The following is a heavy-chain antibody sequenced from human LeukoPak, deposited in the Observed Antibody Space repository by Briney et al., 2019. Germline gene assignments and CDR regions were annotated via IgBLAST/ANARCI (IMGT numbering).Heavy chain of an antibody. CDR2: ISGGGGNT. V-gene: IGHV3-23*01. CDR1: GFTFSYYA. CDR3: AKDKREDYGDYYPFDY. Sequence: GGSLRLSCAASGFTFSYYAMTWVRQAPGKGLEWVSAISGGGGNTYYADSVKGRFTISRDNSKNTLYLQMNSLRAEDTAEYYCAKDKREDYGDYYPFDYWGQGTLVTVSS. D-gene: IGHD4-17*01. J-gene: IGHJ4*02.